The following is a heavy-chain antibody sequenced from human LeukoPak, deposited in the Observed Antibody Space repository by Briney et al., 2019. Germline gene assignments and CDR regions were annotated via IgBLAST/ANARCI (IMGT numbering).Heavy chain of an antibody. CDR3: ARVRCSSTSCRSYYGMDV. CDR2: IIPILGIA. D-gene: IGHD2-2*01. CDR1: GGTFSSYA. J-gene: IGHJ6*02. V-gene: IGHV1-69*04. Sequence: GASVKVSCKASGGTFSSYAISWVRQAPGQGLEWMGRIIPILGIANYAQKFQGRVTITADKSTSTAYMELSSLRSGDTAVYYCARVRCSSTSCRSYYGMDVWGQGTTVTVSS.